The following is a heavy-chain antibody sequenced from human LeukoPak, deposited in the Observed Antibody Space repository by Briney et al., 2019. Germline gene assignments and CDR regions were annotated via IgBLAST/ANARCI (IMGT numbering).Heavy chain of an antibody. J-gene: IGHJ1*01. CDR2: ISINGGST. V-gene: IGHV3-64*01. CDR1: GFTFSSYA. D-gene: IGHD5-24*01. CDR3: ARERPASRDGYNALEH. Sequence: PGGSLRLSCAASGFTFSSYAMHWVRQAPGKGLGYVSAISINGGSTYYANSVKGRFTISRDNSKNTLYLQMGSLRAEDMAVYYCARERPASRDGYNALEHWGQGTLVTVSS.